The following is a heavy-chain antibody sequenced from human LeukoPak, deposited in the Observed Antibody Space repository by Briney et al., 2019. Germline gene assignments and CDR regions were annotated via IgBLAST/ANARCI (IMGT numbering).Heavy chain of an antibody. CDR2: ISSNGGST. V-gene: IGHV3-64D*06. Sequence: GGSLRLSCSASGFTFSSYAMHWVRQAPGKGLEYVSAISSNGGSTYYADSVKGRFTISRDNSKNTLYLQMSSLRAEDTAVYYCATFATGEFKRLDYWGQGNLVTVSS. CDR3: ATFATGEFKRLDY. D-gene: IGHD3-16*01. J-gene: IGHJ4*02. CDR1: GFTFSSYA.